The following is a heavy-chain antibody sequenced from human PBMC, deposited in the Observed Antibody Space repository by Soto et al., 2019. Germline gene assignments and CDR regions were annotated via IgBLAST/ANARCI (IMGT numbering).Heavy chain of an antibody. CDR2: ISGSGGST. D-gene: IGHD3-9*01. J-gene: IGHJ4*02. Sequence: GRSLRLSCAASGFTFSSYAMSWVRHAPGKVLEWVSAISGSGGSTYYADSVKGRFTISRDNSKNTLDLKMNSLRAEDTAVDYCAKNGALTGHLYNYWGQGTLVTVSS. CDR3: AKNGALTGHLYNY. CDR1: GFTFSSYA. V-gene: IGHV3-23*01.